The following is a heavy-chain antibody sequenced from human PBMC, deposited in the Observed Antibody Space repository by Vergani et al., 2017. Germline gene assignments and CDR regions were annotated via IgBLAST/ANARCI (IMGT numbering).Heavy chain of an antibody. Sequence: QVQLQESGPGLMKPSQTLSLTCTVSGGSISSGSYYWSWIRQPAGKGLEWIGRIYTSGSTNYNPSLKSRVTMSVDTSKNQFSLKLSSVTAADTAVYYCARDXPPGGGTTYGWFDPWGQGTLVTVSS. CDR1: GGSISSGSYY. CDR3: ARDXPPGGGTTYGWFDP. J-gene: IGHJ5*02. D-gene: IGHD1-7*01. CDR2: IYTSGST. V-gene: IGHV4-61*02.